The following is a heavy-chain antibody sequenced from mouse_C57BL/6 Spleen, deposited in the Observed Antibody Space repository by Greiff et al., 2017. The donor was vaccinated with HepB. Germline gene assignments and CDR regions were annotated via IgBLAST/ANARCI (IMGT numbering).Heavy chain of an antibody. Sequence: VQLQQSGAELVKPGASVKLSSKASGYTFTSYWMHWVKQRPGRGLEWIGRIDPNSGGTKYNEQFKSKATLTVDKPSSTAYMQLKSLTSEDAAVYYCARKGYGSSPFFDYWGQGTTLTVSS. J-gene: IGHJ2*01. D-gene: IGHD1-1*01. V-gene: IGHV1-62-3*01. CDR1: GYTFTSYW. CDR3: ARKGYGSSPFFDY. CDR2: IDPNSGGT.